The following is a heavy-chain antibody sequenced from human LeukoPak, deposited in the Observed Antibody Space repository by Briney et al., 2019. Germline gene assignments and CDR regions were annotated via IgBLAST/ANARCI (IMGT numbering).Heavy chain of an antibody. V-gene: IGHV3-74*01. J-gene: IGHJ4*02. CDR3: ACHRFTGWDFDY. CDR1: GFTFSSYW. CDR2: INSDGSST. Sequence: QPGGSLRLSCAASGFTFSSYWMHWVRQAPGKGLVWVSRINSDGSSTTYADSVKGRFTISRDNAKNTLYLQMNSLGAEDTAVYYCACHRFTGWDFDYWGQGTLVTVSS. D-gene: IGHD6-19*01.